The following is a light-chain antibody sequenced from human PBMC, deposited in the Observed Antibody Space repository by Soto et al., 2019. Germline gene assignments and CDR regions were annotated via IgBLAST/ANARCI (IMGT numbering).Light chain of an antibody. Sequence: QLVLTQPPSASASLGASVTLTCTLSSGYSNYKVDWYQQRPGKGPRFVMRVGTGGSVGSKGDGIPDRFSVLVSGLNRYLTIKNIQEEDESEYHCGADHGSGSNFVWVFGGGTQLTVL. CDR2: VGTGGSVG. CDR3: GADHGSGSNFVWV. J-gene: IGLJ3*02. V-gene: IGLV9-49*01. CDR1: SGYSNYK.